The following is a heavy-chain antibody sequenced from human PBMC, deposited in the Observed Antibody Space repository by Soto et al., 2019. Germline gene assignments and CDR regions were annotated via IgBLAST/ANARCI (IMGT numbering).Heavy chain of an antibody. D-gene: IGHD3-16*01. CDR2: IYYSGST. CDR3: ARGNKRGPHY. J-gene: IGHJ4*02. V-gene: IGHV4-31*03. CDR1: GGSISSGGYY. Sequence: SETLSLTCTVSGGSISSGGYYWSWIRQHPGKGLEWIGYIYYSGSTYYNPSLKSRVTISVDTSKNQFSLKLSSVTAADTAVYYCARGNKRGPHYWGQGTLVTVSS.